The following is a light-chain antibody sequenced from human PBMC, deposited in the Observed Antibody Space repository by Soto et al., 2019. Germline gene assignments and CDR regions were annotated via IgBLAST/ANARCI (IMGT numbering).Light chain of an antibody. CDR1: QSVSNNY. Sequence: EILLSQSPGTLSLSPWETATLSCRASQSVSNNYLAWYQQKPGQAPRLLIYGASNRATGIPDRFSGSGSGTDFTLTISRLEPEDFAVYYCQQYGSSGTSGQGTKVDIK. CDR2: GAS. V-gene: IGKV3-20*01. J-gene: IGKJ1*01. CDR3: QQYGSSGT.